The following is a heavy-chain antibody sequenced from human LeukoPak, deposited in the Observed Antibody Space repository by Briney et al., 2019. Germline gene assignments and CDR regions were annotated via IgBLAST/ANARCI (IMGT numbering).Heavy chain of an antibody. J-gene: IGHJ4*02. CDR2: RRYDGSNK. CDR1: GFTFSDYY. Sequence: SGGSLRLSCAASGFTFSDYYMSWIRQAPGKGLEWVAFRRYDGSNKYYADSVKGRFTISRDNSKNTLYLQMNSLGAEDTAVYYCAKAGYGDYSIDYWGQGTLVTVSS. D-gene: IGHD4-17*01. V-gene: IGHV3-30*02. CDR3: AKAGYGDYSIDY.